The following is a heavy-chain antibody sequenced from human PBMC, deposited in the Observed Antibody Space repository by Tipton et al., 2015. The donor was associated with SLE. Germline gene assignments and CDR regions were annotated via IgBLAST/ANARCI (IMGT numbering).Heavy chain of an antibody. D-gene: IGHD5-18*01. V-gene: IGHV3-7*01. CDR3: ASIRGYSYGPGDFDY. J-gene: IGHJ4*02. CDR2: IKQDGSEK. CDR1: GFTFSSYW. Sequence: GSLRLSCAASGFTFSSYWMSWVRQAPGKGLEWVANIKQDGSEKYYVDSVKGRFTISRDNAKNSLYLQMNSLRAEDTAVYYCASIRGYSYGPGDFDYWGQGTLVTVSS.